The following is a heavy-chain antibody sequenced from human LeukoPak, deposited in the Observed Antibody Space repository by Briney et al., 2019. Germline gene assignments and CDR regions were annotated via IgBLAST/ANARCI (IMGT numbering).Heavy chain of an antibody. J-gene: IGHJ4*02. Sequence: GGSLRLSCAASGFRLSDYWMTWVRQAPGKGLECVGNIKFDGSEIYYLDPVRGRFSISRDNAKNSLYLQMNSLRVEDTAVYYCTRDLNHDSSGWGQGTLVTVSS. CDR1: GFRLSDYW. CDR2: IKFDGSEI. D-gene: IGHD3-22*01. V-gene: IGHV3-7*01. CDR3: TRDLNHDSSG.